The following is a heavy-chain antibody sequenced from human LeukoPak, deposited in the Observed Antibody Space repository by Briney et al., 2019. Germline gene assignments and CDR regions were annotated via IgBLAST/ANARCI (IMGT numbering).Heavy chain of an antibody. J-gene: IGHJ5*02. Sequence: SQTLSLTCAISGDSVSSKSAAWNWNRQSPSRGLEWLGRTYYRTKWYNDYAVSVKSRMTIKSDTSKSQFSLQLNSVTPEDTAVYYCAREGAHGWFDTWGQGTLVTVSS. CDR3: AREGAHGWFDT. CDR1: GDSVSSKSAA. V-gene: IGHV6-1*01. CDR2: TYYRTKWYN.